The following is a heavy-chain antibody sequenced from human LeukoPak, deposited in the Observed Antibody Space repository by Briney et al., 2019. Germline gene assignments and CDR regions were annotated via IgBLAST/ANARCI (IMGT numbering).Heavy chain of an antibody. CDR2: IYHSGSS. Sequence: SETLSLTCSVSGYSINSGYYWGWIRQPPGKGLEWIGSIYHSGSSYYNPSLKSRVTISVDTSKNQFSLKLSSVTATDTAVYYCARSPLDNSIDYWGQGTLVTVSS. J-gene: IGHJ4*02. CDR3: ARSPLDNSIDY. V-gene: IGHV4-38-2*02. CDR1: GYSINSGYY. D-gene: IGHD1-20*01.